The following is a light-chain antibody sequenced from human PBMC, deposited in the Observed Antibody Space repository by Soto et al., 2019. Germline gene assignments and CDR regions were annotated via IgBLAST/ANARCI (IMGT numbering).Light chain of an antibody. V-gene: IGKV3-15*01. CDR3: HQYDNWPPEYT. Sequence: EIVMTQSQATLSVSPGERATLSCTASQSVSSNVAWYQQKPGQAPRLLIHGASTRATGIPARFSGSGSGTEFTLTISGLQSEDFVLYYCHQYDNWPPEYTFGQGTRLEI. J-gene: IGKJ5*01. CDR2: GAS. CDR1: QSVSSN.